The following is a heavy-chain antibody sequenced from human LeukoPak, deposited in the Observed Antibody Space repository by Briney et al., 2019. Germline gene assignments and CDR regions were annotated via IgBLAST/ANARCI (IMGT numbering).Heavy chain of an antibody. Sequence: AGGSLRLSCAASGFTFSTYGLSWVRQAPGKGLEWVSGISGSGGSTYYADSVKGRFTISRDNAKNSLYLQMNSLRAEDTAVYYCARDYYGDFYFDYWGQGTLVTVSS. CDR1: GFTFSTYG. V-gene: IGHV3-23*01. CDR3: ARDYYGDFYFDY. J-gene: IGHJ4*02. CDR2: ISGSGGST. D-gene: IGHD4-17*01.